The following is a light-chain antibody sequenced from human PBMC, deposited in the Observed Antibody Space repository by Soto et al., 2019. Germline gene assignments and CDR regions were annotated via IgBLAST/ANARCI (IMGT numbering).Light chain of an antibody. J-gene: IGKJ1*01. CDR3: QQYGTFSGT. Sequence: DIQMTQSPSSLSASVGDRVTITCRASQSISSYLNWYQQKPGEAPKLLIYDASALPRGVPSRFSGSGSGTKFTLTMASLQPDDFATYYCQQYGTFSGTFGPGTKVDI. CDR1: QSISSY. CDR2: DAS. V-gene: IGKV1-39*01.